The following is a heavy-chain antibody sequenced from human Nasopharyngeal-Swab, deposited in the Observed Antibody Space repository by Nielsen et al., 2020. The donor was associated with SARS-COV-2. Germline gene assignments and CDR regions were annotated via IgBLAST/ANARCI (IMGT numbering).Heavy chain of an antibody. Sequence: SETLSLTCTVSGGSISSSSYYWGWIRQPPGKGLEWIGSIYYSGSTYYNPSLKSRVTISVDTSKNQLSLKLSSVTAADTAVYYCARQTHSGSYYESVWGQGTLVTVSS. D-gene: IGHD1-26*01. CDR3: ARQTHSGSYYESV. CDR2: IYYSGST. J-gene: IGHJ4*02. CDR1: GGSISSSSYY. V-gene: IGHV4-39*01.